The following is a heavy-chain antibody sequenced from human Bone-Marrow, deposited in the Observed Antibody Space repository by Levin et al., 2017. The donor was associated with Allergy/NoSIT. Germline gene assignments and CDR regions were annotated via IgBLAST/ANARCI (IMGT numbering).Heavy chain of an antibody. D-gene: IGHD3-3*01. J-gene: IGHJ4*02. CDR1: GYSFTSYW. CDR2: IYPGDSDT. Sequence: GGSLRLSCKGSGYSFTSYWIGWVRQMPGKGLEWMGIIYPGDSDTRYSPSFQGQVTISADKSISTAYLQWSSLKASDTAMYYCARHVSSGDFWSGYSVSHFDYWGQGTLVTISS. V-gene: IGHV5-51*01. CDR3: ARHVSSGDFWSGYSVSHFDY.